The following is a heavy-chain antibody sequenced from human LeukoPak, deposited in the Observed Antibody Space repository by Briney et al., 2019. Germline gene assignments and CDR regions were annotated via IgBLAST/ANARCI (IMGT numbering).Heavy chain of an antibody. CDR3: ASSAGALIDC. J-gene: IGHJ4*02. V-gene: IGHV3-33*01. D-gene: IGHD6-19*01. CDR1: GFTFSTYD. CDR2: IWFDGSNK. Sequence: GGSLRPSCAASGFTFSTYDMHWVRQAPGKGLEWVAVIWFDGSNKFYADSVKGRFTISRDNSKNTLYLQMNSLRAEDTAVYYCASSAGALIDCWGQGTLVIVSS.